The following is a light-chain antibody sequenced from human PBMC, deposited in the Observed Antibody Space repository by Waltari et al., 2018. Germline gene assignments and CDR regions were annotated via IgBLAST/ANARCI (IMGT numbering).Light chain of an antibody. CDR3: CSYAGSTTWV. V-gene: IGLV2-23*02. J-gene: IGLJ3*02. CDR2: EVN. CDR1: SSDVGNYNL. Sequence: QSALTQPASVSGSPGQSITISCTGTSSDVGNYNLVSWYQQRPGKAPKVLIYEVNKRPSGVSNRFSGSKSANTASLTISGLQAEDEADYYCCSYAGSTTWVFGGGTKLTVL.